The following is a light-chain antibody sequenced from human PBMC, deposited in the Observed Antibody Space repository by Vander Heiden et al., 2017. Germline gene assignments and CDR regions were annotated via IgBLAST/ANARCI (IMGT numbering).Light chain of an antibody. CDR1: QSDSSTY. J-gene: IGKJ2*01. CDR3: QQYGSSPYT. V-gene: IGKV3-20*01. CDR2: GAS. Sequence: EIVLTQSPGTPSVAPGERATLPFRASQSDSSTYLSWYQQKPGQAPRLLLHGASSRAPGFPDRFSGSGSGTAFTLPISRLEPEDFAVYYCQQYGSSPYTFGQGTKLEIK.